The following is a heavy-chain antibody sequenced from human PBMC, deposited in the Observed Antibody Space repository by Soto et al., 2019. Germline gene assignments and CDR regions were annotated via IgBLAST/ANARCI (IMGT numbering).Heavy chain of an antibody. V-gene: IGHV3-33*01. J-gene: IGHJ4*02. CDR1: GFTFSSYG. D-gene: IGHD3-10*01. CDR2: IWYDGSNK. Sequence: ESGGGVVQPGRSLRLSCAASGFTFSSYGMHWVRQAPGKGLEWVAVIWYDGSNKYYADSVKGRFTISRDNSKNTLYLQMNSLRAEDTAVYYCARGGGFRFGDVDDFDYWGQGTLVTVSS. CDR3: ARGGGFRFGDVDDFDY.